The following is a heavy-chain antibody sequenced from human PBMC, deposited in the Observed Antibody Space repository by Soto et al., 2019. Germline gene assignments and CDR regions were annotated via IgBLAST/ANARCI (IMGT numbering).Heavy chain of an antibody. Sequence: DVQLLESGGDLVQPGGSLRLSCAASGFTFSSYAMSWVRQAPGKGLEWVSSVSAGGDMTYYSDSVKGRFTISRDNSNNALFLQMSSLRAEDTALYYCARGDRGGSGSPARYYYSGLDVWGQGTTVTVSS. V-gene: IGHV3-23*01. CDR3: ARGDRGGSGSPARYYYSGLDV. D-gene: IGHD3-10*01. CDR2: VSAGGDMT. J-gene: IGHJ6*02. CDR1: GFTFSSYA.